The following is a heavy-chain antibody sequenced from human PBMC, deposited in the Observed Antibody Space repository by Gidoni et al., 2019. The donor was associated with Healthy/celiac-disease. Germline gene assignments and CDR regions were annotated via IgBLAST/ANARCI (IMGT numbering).Heavy chain of an antibody. CDR1: GFTFGDYA. D-gene: IGHD4-17*01. J-gene: IGHJ6*02. CDR2: IRSKAYGGTT. Sequence: EVQLVESGGGLVQPGRSLRLSCTASGFTFGDYAMSWFRQAPGKGLEWVGFIRSKAYGGTTEYAASVKGRFTISRDDSKSIAYLQMNSLKTEDTAVYYCTRPFRGDYDYYYYGMDVWGQGTTVTVSS. V-gene: IGHV3-49*03. CDR3: TRPFRGDYDYYYYGMDV.